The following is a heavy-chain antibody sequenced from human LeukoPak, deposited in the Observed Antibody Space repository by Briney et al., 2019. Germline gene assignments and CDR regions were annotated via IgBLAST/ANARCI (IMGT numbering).Heavy chain of an antibody. J-gene: IGHJ4*02. Sequence: GGSLRLSCAASGFTFSSYGMHWVRQAPGKGQEWVAFIRYDGSNKYYADSVKGRFTISRDNSKNTLYLQMNSLRAEDTAVYYCAKKWEPAALDYWGQGTLVTVSS. CDR2: IRYDGSNK. CDR1: GFTFSSYG. V-gene: IGHV3-30*02. D-gene: IGHD2-2*01. CDR3: AKKWEPAALDY.